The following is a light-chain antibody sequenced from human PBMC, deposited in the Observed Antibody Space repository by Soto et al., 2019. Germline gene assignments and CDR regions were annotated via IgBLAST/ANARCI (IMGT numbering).Light chain of an antibody. CDR1: QSVRSNY. CDR2: GAS. CDR3: QQYGGSPYT. Sequence: EIVLTQSPGTLSLSPGERATLSCRASQSVRSNYLAWYQRKPGQAPRLLIYGASTRATGIPDRFSGTASGTDFTLTISSLEPEDFAVYYCQQYGGSPYTFGQGTKLEIK. V-gene: IGKV3-20*01. J-gene: IGKJ2*01.